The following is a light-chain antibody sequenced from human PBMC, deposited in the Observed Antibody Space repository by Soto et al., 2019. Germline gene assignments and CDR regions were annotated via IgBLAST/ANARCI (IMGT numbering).Light chain of an antibody. CDR2: EVR. CDR1: GSDIGAYNF. CDR3: SSHTNIIGVV. V-gene: IGLV2-14*01. J-gene: IGLJ2*01. Sequence: QSALAQPPSASGSPGQSVTISCTGSGSDIGAYNFVSWYQQHPGKAPKLLIFEVRNRPSGVSNRFSGSKSGNTASLTISGLQAEDEADYYCSSHTNIIGVVFGGGTKLTVL.